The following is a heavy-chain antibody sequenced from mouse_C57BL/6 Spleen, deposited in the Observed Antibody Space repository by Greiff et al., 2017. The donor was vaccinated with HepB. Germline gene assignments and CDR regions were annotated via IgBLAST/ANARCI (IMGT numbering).Heavy chain of an antibody. CDR3: ARGRKNWDDDYAMDY. J-gene: IGHJ4*01. CDR1: GYTFTDYN. V-gene: IGHV1-22*01. D-gene: IGHD4-1*01. Sequence: EVQLQQSGPELVKPGASVKMSCKASGYTFTDYNMPWVKQSHGKSREWIGYINPNNGGTSYNQKFKGKATLTVNKSSSTAYMELRSLTSEDSAVYYCARGRKNWDDDYAMDYWGQGTSVTVSS. CDR2: INPNNGGT.